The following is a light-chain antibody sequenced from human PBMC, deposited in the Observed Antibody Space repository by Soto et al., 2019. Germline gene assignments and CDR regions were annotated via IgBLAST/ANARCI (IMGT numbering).Light chain of an antibody. CDR1: QSVSSY. CDR2: DAS. V-gene: IGKV3-11*01. J-gene: IGKJ4*01. Sequence: EIVLTRSPATLSLSPGERATLSCRASQSVSSYLAWYQQKPGQAPRLLIYDASNTATGIPARFSGSGSGTDFTLTISSLEPEDFAVYYCQQRSNWTLTFGGGTKVDNK. CDR3: QQRSNWTLT.